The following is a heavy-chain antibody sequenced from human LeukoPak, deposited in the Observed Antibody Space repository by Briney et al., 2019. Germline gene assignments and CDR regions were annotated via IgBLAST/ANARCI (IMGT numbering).Heavy chain of an antibody. CDR2: ISREGNT. CDR1: GSTFSTYS. J-gene: IGHJ4*02. V-gene: IGHV3-21*01. CDR3: ARAMRSGYDY. Sequence: GGSLRLSCAASGSTFSTYSMNWVRQAPGKGLEWVSAISREGNTFFADSVKGRFTISRDNAENSLYLQLNSLRDEDTAVYYCARAMRSGYDYWGQGTLVTVSS. D-gene: IGHD5-12*01.